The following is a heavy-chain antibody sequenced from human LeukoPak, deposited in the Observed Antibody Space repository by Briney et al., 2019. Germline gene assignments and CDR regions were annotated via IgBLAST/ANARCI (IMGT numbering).Heavy chain of an antibody. Sequence: PGGSLRLSCSAARVPINRFSRKWVRQPPGKGLVWISRINNDGRTKFADSVEGRFTSSRDNAENTVYLEMNGLTVDDTAVYYCILDRHLKERSDNNGFIGYLWGQGTTVIVSS. CDR3: ILDRHLKERSDNNGFIGYL. V-gene: IGHV3-74*03. D-gene: IGHD1-1*01. CDR2: INNDGRT. CDR1: RVPINRFS. J-gene: IGHJ3*01.